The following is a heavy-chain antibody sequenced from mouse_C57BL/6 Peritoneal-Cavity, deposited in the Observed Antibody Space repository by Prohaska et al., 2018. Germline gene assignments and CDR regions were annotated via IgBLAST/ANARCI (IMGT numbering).Heavy chain of an antibody. CDR3: MRYGNYWYFDV. CDR1: GFTFSGFW. V-gene: IGHV11-2*01. J-gene: IGHJ1*03. D-gene: IGHD2-1*01. Sequence: EVQLLDTGGGLVQPGGSRGLSCEGSGFTFSGFWMSWVRQTPGKTLEWIGDINSDGSAINYAQAIKDRFTIFRDNDKSTRYLQMSNVRSEDTATYFCMRYGNYWYFDVWGTGTTVTVSS. CDR2: INSDGSAI.